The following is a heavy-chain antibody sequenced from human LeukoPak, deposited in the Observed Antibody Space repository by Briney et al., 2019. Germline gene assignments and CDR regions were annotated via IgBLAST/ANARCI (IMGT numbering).Heavy chain of an antibody. Sequence: SETLSLTCTVSGDSISTYHWNWIRKPPGKGLEWIGYMQSTGNSNYNPSLKNRVNIFVDMSKNHFVLNLRSVTAADTAVYYCASDKRHSYGRYFDPWGQGMLVTVSS. CDR1: GDSISTYH. V-gene: IGHV4-59*01. J-gene: IGHJ4*02. CDR2: MQSTGNS. CDR3: ASDKRHSYGRYFDP. D-gene: IGHD5-18*01.